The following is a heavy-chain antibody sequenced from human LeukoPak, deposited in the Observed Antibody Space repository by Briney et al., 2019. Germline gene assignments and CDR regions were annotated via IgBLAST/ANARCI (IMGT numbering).Heavy chain of an antibody. CDR3: ATPAAAGTTFDY. Sequence: PSETLSLTCTVSGGSISSNNYYWGWIRQPPGKGLEWIGSIYYSGSTYYNPSLKTRVTISVDTSKNQFSLKLSSVAAADTAVYYCATPAAAGTTFDYWGQGTLVTVSS. V-gene: IGHV4-39*01. CDR1: GGSISSNNYY. D-gene: IGHD6-13*01. CDR2: IYYSGST. J-gene: IGHJ4*02.